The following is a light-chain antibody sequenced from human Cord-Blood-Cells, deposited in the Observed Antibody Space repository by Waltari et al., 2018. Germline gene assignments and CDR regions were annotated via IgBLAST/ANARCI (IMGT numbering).Light chain of an antibody. CDR3: QQSSNWPLT. Sequence: EIVLTQSPATLSLSPGERATLSCRASQSVSSYLAWYQQKPGQAPRLLIYDASNRTTGIPARFSGSGSGTDFTLTISSLEPEDFAGYYCQQSSNWPLTFGGGTNVEIK. CDR1: QSVSSY. V-gene: IGKV3-11*01. J-gene: IGKJ4*01. CDR2: DAS.